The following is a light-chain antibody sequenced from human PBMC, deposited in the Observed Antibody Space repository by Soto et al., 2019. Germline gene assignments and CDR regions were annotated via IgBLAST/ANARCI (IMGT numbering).Light chain of an antibody. CDR2: DAS. V-gene: IGKV1-5*01. CDR1: QSISSW. Sequence: DIQMTQSPATLSASVGDRVTITCRASQSISSWLAWYQQKPGKVPKLLIDDASSLESGVPSRFSGSGSGTEFTLTISSLQPDDFAAYICQQYNTDPWTCGQGTKVEIK. J-gene: IGKJ1*01. CDR3: QQYNTDPWT.